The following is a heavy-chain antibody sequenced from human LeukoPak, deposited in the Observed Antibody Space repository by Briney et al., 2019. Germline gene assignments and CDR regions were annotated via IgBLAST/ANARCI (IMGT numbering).Heavy chain of an antibody. CDR3: ARGPIGYCSSTSCNKFAYYYYGMDV. CDR1: GYTFTSYD. J-gene: IGHJ6*02. D-gene: IGHD2-2*02. V-gene: IGHV1-8*01. CDR2: MNPNRGNT. Sequence: ASVKVSFKASGYTFTSYDINWVRQATGQGLEWMGWMNPNRGNTGYAQKFQGRVTITRNTSISTAYMELSSLRSEGTAVYYCARGPIGYCSSTSCNKFAYYYYGMDVWGQGTTVTVSS.